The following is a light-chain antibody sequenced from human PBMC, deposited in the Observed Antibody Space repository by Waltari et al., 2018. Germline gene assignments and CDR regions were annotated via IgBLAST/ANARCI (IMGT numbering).Light chain of an antibody. V-gene: IGLV3-19*01. CDR3: NSRDSSGNHVV. Sequence: SSELTQDPAVSVALGQTVRITCQGDSHRSYYASWYPQKPGQAPVLVIYGKNNRPSGIPDRFSGSSSGNTASLTITGAQAEDEADYYCNSRDSSGNHVVFGGGTKLTVL. CDR1: SHRSYY. J-gene: IGLJ2*01. CDR2: GKN.